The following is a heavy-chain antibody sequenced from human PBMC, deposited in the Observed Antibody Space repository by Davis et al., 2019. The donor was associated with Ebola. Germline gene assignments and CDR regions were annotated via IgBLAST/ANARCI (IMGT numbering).Heavy chain of an antibody. CDR1: GYTFTSYD. Sequence: ASVKVSCKASGYTFTSYDINWVRQATGQGLEWMGWMNPNSGNTGYAQKFQGRVTMTRNTSISTAYMELRSLRSEDTAVYYCARGLDIYDSSGYRFDYWGQGTLVTVSS. V-gene: IGHV1-8*01. J-gene: IGHJ4*02. D-gene: IGHD3-22*01. CDR2: MNPNSGNT. CDR3: ARGLDIYDSSGYRFDY.